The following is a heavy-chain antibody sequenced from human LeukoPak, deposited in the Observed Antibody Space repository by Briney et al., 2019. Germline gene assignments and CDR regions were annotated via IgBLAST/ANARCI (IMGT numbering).Heavy chain of an antibody. Sequence: PGGSLRLSCAASGFTFSSYAMHWVRQAPGKGLERVAVISYDGSNKYYADSVKGRFTISRDNSKNTLYLQMNSLRAEDTAVYYCARARIAVAGPEDYYYYYYMDVWGKGTTVTVSS. V-gene: IGHV3-30*04. CDR2: ISYDGSNK. CDR3: ARARIAVAGPEDYYYYYYMDV. D-gene: IGHD6-19*01. CDR1: GFTFSSYA. J-gene: IGHJ6*03.